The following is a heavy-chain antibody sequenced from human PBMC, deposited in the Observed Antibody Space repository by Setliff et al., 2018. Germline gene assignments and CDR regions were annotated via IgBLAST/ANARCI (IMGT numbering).Heavy chain of an antibody. CDR1: GYTFTGCY. V-gene: IGHV1-2*02. J-gene: IGHJ4*02. D-gene: IGHD2-21*02. CDR2: INPNSGGT. CDR3: ARTGHCGGDCYGFDY. Sequence: ASVKVSCKASGYTFTGCYMHWVRQAPGQGLEWVGWINPNSGGTNYAQKFQGRVTMTRDTSISTAYMELSRLRSDDTAVYYCARTGHCGGDCYGFDYWGQGTLVTVSS.